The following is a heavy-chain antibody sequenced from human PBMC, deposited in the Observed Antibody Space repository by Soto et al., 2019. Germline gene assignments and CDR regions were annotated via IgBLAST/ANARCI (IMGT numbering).Heavy chain of an antibody. J-gene: IGHJ5*02. CDR2: IIPIFGTA. V-gene: IGHV1-69*13. Sequence: ASVKVSCKASGGTFSSYAISWVRQAPGQGLEWMGGIIPIFGTANYAQKFQGRVTITADESTSTAYMELSSLRSEDTAVYYCARGGLVIRYNWFDPWGQGTLVTVSS. D-gene: IGHD3-9*01. CDR1: GGTFSSYA. CDR3: ARGGLVIRYNWFDP.